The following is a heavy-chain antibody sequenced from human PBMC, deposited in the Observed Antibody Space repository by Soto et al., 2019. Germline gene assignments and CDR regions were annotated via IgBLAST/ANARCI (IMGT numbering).Heavy chain of an antibody. Sequence: GGSLRLSCAASGFTFTRYSMNWVRQAPGKGLEWVSSISSTTNYIYYGDSMKGRFTISRDNARNSLYLEMNSLRAEDTAVYYCARESEDLTSNFDYWGQGTLVTVSS. CDR3: ARESEDLTSNFDY. V-gene: IGHV3-21*06. CDR2: ISSTTNYI. CDR1: GFTFTRYS. J-gene: IGHJ4*02.